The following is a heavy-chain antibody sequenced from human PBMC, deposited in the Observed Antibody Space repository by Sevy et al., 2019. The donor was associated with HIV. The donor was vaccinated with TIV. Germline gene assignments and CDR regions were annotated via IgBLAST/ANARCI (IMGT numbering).Heavy chain of an antibody. V-gene: IGHV7-4-1*02. CDR1: GYTFTSYG. Sequence: ASVKVSCKASGYTFTSYGINWVRQAPGQGLEWMGWINTNTGNPTYFQGFTGRFVFSLDTYVSTAYLQISSLKAEDTAVYYCAREPGPFDYWGQGTLVTVSS. J-gene: IGHJ4*02. CDR2: INTNTGNP. CDR3: AREPGPFDY.